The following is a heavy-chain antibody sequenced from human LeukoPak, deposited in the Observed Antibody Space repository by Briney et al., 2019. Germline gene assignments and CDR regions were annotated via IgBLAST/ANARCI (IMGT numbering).Heavy chain of an antibody. J-gene: IGHJ6*02. V-gene: IGHV4-39*01. CDR2: IYYSGST. CDR3: ARQRTAPPIYEYYGMDV. Sequence: SETLSLTCTVSGGSISSSSYYWGWIRQPPGKGLEWIGSIYYSGSTYYNPSLKSRVTISVDTSKTHFSLRLSSVTAADTAVYYCARQRTAPPIYEYYGMDVWGQGTTVTVSS. D-gene: IGHD3-10*01. CDR1: GGSISSSSYY.